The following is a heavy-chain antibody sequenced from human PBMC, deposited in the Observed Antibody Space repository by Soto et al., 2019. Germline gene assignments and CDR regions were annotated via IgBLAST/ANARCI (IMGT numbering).Heavy chain of an antibody. J-gene: IGHJ4*02. CDR3: ARGVSAIGLQEDFDC. CDR1: GFTLSNYA. CDR2: ISSGSSDI. V-gene: IGHV3-21*06. Sequence: GGSLRLSCAASGFTLSNYAVNWVRQAPGKGLEWVSSISSGSSDIYYADSVRGRFTISRDNAMYLLYLQMNSLRAEDTAVYYCARGVSAIGLQEDFDCWGQGTLVTVSS.